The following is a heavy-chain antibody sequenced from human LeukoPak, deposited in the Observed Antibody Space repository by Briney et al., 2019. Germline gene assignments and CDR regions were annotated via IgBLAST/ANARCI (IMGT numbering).Heavy chain of an antibody. Sequence: SSETLSLTCSVSGGSVSRNSWSWIRQPPGKGLEWIGSLYYGGSTSYSPSLKSRVSISIDTSKSQVSLRLLSVTAADTAVYFCARQDLGMDVWGQGTTVTVSS. V-gene: IGHV4-59*08. CDR2: LYYGGST. J-gene: IGHJ6*02. CDR1: GGSVSRNS. CDR3: ARQDLGMDV.